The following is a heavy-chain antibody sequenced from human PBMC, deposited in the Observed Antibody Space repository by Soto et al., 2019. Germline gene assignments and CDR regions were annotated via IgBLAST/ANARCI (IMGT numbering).Heavy chain of an antibody. CDR1: GFMFNDYA. D-gene: IGHD3-22*01. Sequence: FLRLSCATSGFMFNDYAMYWVRQAPGQGLEWVAMISSDGNHQFYVDNVRGRFTVPRDNSKNTLNLQMNSLRPEDTAVYYCSRGTYYPQSSGLHADYWGPGTVVTVSS. CDR2: ISSDGNHQ. J-gene: IGHJ4*02. CDR3: SRGTYYPQSSGLHADY. V-gene: IGHV3-30*03.